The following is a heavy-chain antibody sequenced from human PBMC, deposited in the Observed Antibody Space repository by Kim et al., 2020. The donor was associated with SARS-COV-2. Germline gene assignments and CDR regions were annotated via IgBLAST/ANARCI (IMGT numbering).Heavy chain of an antibody. J-gene: IGHJ4*02. Sequence: GGSLRLSCAASGFTFSSYSMNWVRQAPGKGLEWVSSISSSSSYIYYADSVKGRFTISRDNAKNSLYLQMNSLRAEDTAVYYCAREPNSRWWDFDYWGQGTLVTVSS. D-gene: IGHD2-15*01. CDR3: AREPNSRWWDFDY. CDR1: GFTFSSYS. CDR2: ISSSSSYI. V-gene: IGHV3-21*01.